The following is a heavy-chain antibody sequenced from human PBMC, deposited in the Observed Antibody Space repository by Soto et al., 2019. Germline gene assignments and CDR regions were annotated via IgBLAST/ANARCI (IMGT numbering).Heavy chain of an antibody. D-gene: IGHD1-26*01. J-gene: IGHJ6*02. Sequence: QVQLVESGGGVVQPGRSLRLSCAASGFTFSKNAMHWVRQAPGKGLEWVAIISYDGSIKYYADSVKGRFTISRDNSKNTLYLQMNSLRAEDTAVYYCARDPWTIGVYYYDAMDVWGQGTTVTVS. CDR2: ISYDGSIK. CDR3: ARDPWTIGVYYYDAMDV. V-gene: IGHV3-30*04. CDR1: GFTFSKNA.